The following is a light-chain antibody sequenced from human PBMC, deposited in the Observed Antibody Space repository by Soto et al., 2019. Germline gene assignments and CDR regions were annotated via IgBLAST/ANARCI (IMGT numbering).Light chain of an antibody. Sequence: TVLTQSPGTLAFFPGEGGPLFSRASQNVSSSLAVWYQQQPGQAPRLLIHGASSRATGIPDRFSGSGSGTDFSLTIRRLEPDDFAVYYCQKYGNLWTFGQGTKVDIK. CDR3: QKYGNLWT. J-gene: IGKJ1*01. V-gene: IGKV3-20*01. CDR1: QNVSSSL. CDR2: GAS.